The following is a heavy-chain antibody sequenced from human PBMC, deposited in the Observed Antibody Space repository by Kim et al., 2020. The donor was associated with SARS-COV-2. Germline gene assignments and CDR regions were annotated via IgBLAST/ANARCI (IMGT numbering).Heavy chain of an antibody. CDR3: ARGSDYGDYRNLDY. CDR1: GFTFSSYA. V-gene: IGHV3-30*04. J-gene: IGHJ4*02. Sequence: GGSLRLSCAASGFTFSSYAMHWVRQAPGKGLEWVAVISYDGSNKYYADSVKGRFTISRDNSKNTLYLQMNSLRAEDTAVYYCARGSDYGDYRNLDYWGQGTLVTVSS. D-gene: IGHD4-17*01. CDR2: ISYDGSNK.